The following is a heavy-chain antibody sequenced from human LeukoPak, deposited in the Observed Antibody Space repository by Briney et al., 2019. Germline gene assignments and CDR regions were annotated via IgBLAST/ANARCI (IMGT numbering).Heavy chain of an antibody. CDR2: IIPIFGTA. CDR1: GGTLSSYA. D-gene: IGHD2-2*01. J-gene: IGHJ4*02. Sequence: ASVKVSCKASGGTLSSYAISWVRQAPGQGLEWMGGIIPIFGTANYAQKFQGRVKITTDESTSTAYMELSSLRSEDTAVYYCARRYCSSTSCYFDYWGQGTLVTVSS. V-gene: IGHV1-69*05. CDR3: ARRYCSSTSCYFDY.